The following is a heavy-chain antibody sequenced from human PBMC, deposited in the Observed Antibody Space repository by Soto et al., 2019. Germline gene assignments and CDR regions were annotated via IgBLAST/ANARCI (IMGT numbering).Heavy chain of an antibody. Sequence: GGSLTLSSAASGFTFDRYAMTWVRYAPGKGLDRVSAISWSGGSTYYADSVRGQFFISRDNKKNTLSLQMNSLRVEDTALYYCAKGEYSFGYGDEYLDSWGQGTLVTVS. CDR3: AKGEYSFGYGDEYLDS. J-gene: IGHJ4*02. CDR2: ISWSGGST. V-gene: IGHV3-23*01. CDR1: GFTFDRYA. D-gene: IGHD5-12*01.